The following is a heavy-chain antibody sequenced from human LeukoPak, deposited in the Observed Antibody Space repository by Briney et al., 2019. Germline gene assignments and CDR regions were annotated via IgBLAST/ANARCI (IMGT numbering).Heavy chain of an antibody. V-gene: IGHV1-8*01. CDR2: MNPNSGNT. J-gene: IGHJ6*03. D-gene: IGHD2-2*01. CDR3: ATGIVVVPAAPYYYKDV. Sequence: GASVKVSCKASGYTFTSYDINWVRQATGQGLEWMGWMNPNSGNTGYAQKFQGRVTMTRNTSISTAYMELSSLRSEDTAVYYCATGIVVVPAAPYYYKDVWGKGTTVTVSS. CDR1: GYTFTSYD.